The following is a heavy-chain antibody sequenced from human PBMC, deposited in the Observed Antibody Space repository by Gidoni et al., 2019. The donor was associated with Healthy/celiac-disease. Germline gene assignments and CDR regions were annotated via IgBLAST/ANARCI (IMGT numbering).Heavy chain of an antibody. J-gene: IGHJ4*02. Sequence: QVHLQYSGPGLVKPSGTLSLTCAVPGGSTSSSNWWSWLRQPPGKGLEWIGEIYPSGGNNYNPSLKSLVTISVDKSRNQFSQKLSSVSAADTAVYSCARGTQYWGQGTLVTVSS. CDR3: ARGTQY. CDR1: GGSTSSSNW. D-gene: IGHD3-10*01. V-gene: IGHV4-4*02. CDR2: IYPSGGN.